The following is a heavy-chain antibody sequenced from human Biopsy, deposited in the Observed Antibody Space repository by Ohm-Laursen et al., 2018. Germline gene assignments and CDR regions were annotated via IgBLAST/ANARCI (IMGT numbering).Heavy chain of an antibody. CDR3: ARDRRGDSYMDV. Sequence: TLSLTCAVSGDSIRSYYWSRIRQTPEKGLEWIGHVYFTGRTNFNPSLKSRVTISVDTSRVRFSLTLSSVTAADTAIYYCARDRRGDSYMDVWGQGTTVTVSS. CDR1: GDSIRSYY. V-gene: IGHV4-59*01. D-gene: IGHD2-15*01. CDR2: VYFTGRT. J-gene: IGHJ6*02.